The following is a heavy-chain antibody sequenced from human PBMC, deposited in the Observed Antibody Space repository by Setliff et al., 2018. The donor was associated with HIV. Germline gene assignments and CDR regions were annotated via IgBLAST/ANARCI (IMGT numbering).Heavy chain of an antibody. V-gene: IGHV4-4*09. CDR3: AKPLTQWGVSPYHYAVDV. J-gene: IGHJ6*02. CDR2: IYTSGNT. Sequence: SETLSLTCTVSGDSISSYSWNWIRQPPGKGLEWIGCIYTSGNTNYDPSLKSRVTISLDTSKNQFSLKLSSLTAADTAVYYCAKPLTQWGVSPYHYAVDVWGQGTTVTVSS. CDR1: GDSISSYS. D-gene: IGHD1-26*01.